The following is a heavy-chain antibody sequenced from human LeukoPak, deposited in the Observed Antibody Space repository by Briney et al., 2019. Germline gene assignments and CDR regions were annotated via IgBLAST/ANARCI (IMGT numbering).Heavy chain of an antibody. CDR1: GFTFSTYH. CDR3: ARSKLLDF. V-gene: IGHV3-71*01. J-gene: IGHJ4*02. CDR2: IRSKGFGGTT. D-gene: IGHD3-10*01. Sequence: GGSLRLSCAASGFTFSTYHMNWVRQAPGKGLEWVGFIRSKGFGGTTDYAASVKGRFTISRDDSKNIASLQMNSLKAEDAAVYYCARSKLLDFWGQGTLVTVSS.